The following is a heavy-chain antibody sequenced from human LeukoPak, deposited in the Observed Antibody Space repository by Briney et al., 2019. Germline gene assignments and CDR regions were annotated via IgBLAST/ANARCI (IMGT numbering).Heavy chain of an antibody. J-gene: IGHJ4*02. CDR3: ARDRGYCSSTSCSAVLFDY. CDR1: GYSFTGYY. D-gene: IGHD2-2*01. CDR2: INPNSGGT. V-gene: IGHV1-2*02. Sequence: ASVKVSCKASGYSFTGYYMHWVRQAPGQGLEWMGWINPNSGGTNYAQKFQGRVTMTRDTSISTAYMELRRLRSDDTAVYYCARDRGYCSSTSCSAVLFDYWGQGTLVT.